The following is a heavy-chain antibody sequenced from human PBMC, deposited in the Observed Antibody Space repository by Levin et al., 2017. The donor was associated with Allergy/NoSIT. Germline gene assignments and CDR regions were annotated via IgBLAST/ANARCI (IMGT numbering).Heavy chain of an antibody. CDR2: MNPNSGNT. CDR1: GYTFSTYD. V-gene: IGHV1-8*01. D-gene: IGHD3-22*01. Sequence: ASVKVSCKASGYTFSTYDINWVRQATGQGLEWMGWMNPNSGNTGYALKLQGRVTMTRDTSISTAYMELSSLKSEDTAVYYCARSASGYYDSSGYRPPGAFDIWGQGTMVTVSS. J-gene: IGHJ3*02. CDR3: ARSASGYYDSSGYRPPGAFDI.